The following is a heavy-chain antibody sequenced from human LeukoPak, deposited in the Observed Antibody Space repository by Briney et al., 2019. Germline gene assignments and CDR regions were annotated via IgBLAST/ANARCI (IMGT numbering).Heavy chain of an antibody. J-gene: IGHJ6*02. Sequence: PSETLSLTCTVSGGSISSGDYYWSWIRQPPGKGLEWIGYIYYSGSTYYNPSLKSRVTISVDASKNQFSLKLSSVTAADTAVYYCAKGDGTIFGVVMAWYAMDVWGQGTTVTVSS. CDR1: GGSISSGDYY. D-gene: IGHD3-3*01. V-gene: IGHV4-30-4*01. CDR2: IYYSGST. CDR3: AKGDGTIFGVVMAWYAMDV.